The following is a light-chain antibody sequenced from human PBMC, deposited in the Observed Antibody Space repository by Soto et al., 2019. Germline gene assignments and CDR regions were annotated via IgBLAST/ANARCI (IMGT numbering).Light chain of an antibody. CDR2: AAS. J-gene: IGKJ5*01. V-gene: IGKV1-39*01. CDR1: QSISSY. Sequence: SRMPQTKSSLSASVGDRVTITCRASQSISSYLNWYQQKPGKAAKLLIYAASSLQSGVPSRFSGSGSGTDFTLTISSLQPEDFATYYCQQSYSTPITFGQGTRLEIK. CDR3: QQSYSTPIT.